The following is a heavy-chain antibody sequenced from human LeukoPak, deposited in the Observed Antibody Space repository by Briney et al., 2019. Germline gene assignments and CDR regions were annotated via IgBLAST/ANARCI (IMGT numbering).Heavy chain of an antibody. V-gene: IGHV3-7*01. CDR2: IKQDGSEK. CDR1: GFTFSDYW. Sequence: PGGSLRLSCTASGFTFSDYWMSWVRQGPGKGLEWVANIKQDGSEKYYVDSVKGRFTISRDNAKNSLYLQMNSLRAEDTAVYYCARPYYDSSGSHFDYWGQGTLVTVSS. D-gene: IGHD3-22*01. J-gene: IGHJ4*02. CDR3: ARPYYDSSGSHFDY.